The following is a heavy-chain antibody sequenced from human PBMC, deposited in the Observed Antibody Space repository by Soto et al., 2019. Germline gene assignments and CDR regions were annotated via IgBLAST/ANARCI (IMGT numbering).Heavy chain of an antibody. D-gene: IGHD3-9*01. CDR3: TTEQEDFDWSSDI. CDR2: IKIKTDGGTT. CDR1: GFTFSNAW. J-gene: IGHJ3*02. Sequence: SGGSLSLSCAASGFTFSNAWMSWVRQAPGKGLGWVGRIKIKTDGGTTDYSAPVKGRFTISRDDSKNTLDLQMNSLKTEDTAVYYCTTEQEDFDWSSDIWGQGTMVTVSS. V-gene: IGHV3-15*01.